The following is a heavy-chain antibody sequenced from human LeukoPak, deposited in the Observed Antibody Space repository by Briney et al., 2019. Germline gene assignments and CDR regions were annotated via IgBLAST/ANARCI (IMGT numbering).Heavy chain of an antibody. CDR3: AGDVMSIALDAFDV. D-gene: IGHD2-21*01. Sequence: SETLSLTCTVSGGSINSYYWNWIRQPPGKGLELFGYIYYSGSPTYNPSLKSRVTISVDTSKNQSSLQLSSVTAADTAVYYCAGDVMSIALDAFDVWGQGTMVTVSS. J-gene: IGHJ3*01. CDR1: GGSINSYY. V-gene: IGHV4-59*01. CDR2: IYYSGSP.